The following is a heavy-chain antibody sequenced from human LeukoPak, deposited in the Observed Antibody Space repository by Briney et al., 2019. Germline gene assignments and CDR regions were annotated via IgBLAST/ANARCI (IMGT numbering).Heavy chain of an antibody. J-gene: IGHJ4*02. CDR2: IRSKAYGGTT. Sequence: PGGYLRLSCTASGFTFGDYAMSWVRQAPGKGLEWVGFIRSKAYGGTTEYAASVKGRFTISRDDSKSIAYLQMNSLKTEDTAVYYCTRESSHYYDSSGYDYWGQGTLVTVSS. V-gene: IGHV3-49*04. D-gene: IGHD3-22*01. CDR1: GFTFGDYA. CDR3: TRESSHYYDSSGYDY.